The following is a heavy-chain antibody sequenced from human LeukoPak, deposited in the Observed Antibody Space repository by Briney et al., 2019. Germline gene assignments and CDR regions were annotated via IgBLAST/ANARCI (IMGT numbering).Heavy chain of an antibody. CDR3: AREVVTNDAFDI. V-gene: IGHV1-69*04. CDR1: GGTFSSYA. Sequence: ASVKVSCKASGGTFSSYAISWVRRAPGQGLGWMGRIIPILGIANYAQKFQGRVTITADKSTSTAYMELSSLRSEDTAVYYCAREVVTNDAFDIWGQGTMVTVSS. J-gene: IGHJ3*02. D-gene: IGHD3-22*01. CDR2: IIPILGIA.